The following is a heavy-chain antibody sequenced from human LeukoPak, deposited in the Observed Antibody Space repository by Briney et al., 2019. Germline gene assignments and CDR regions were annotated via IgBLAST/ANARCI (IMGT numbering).Heavy chain of an antibody. D-gene: IGHD6-6*01. Sequence: ASVKVSCKASGYTFTSYYMHWVRQAPGQGLEGMGIINPSGGSTSYAQKFQGRVTMTRDTSTSTVYMELSSLRSEDTAVYYCAMSRIAALVPGDDWFDPWGQGTLVTVSS. CDR1: GYTFTSYY. CDR2: INPSGGST. CDR3: AMSRIAALVPGDDWFDP. V-gene: IGHV1-46*01. J-gene: IGHJ5*02.